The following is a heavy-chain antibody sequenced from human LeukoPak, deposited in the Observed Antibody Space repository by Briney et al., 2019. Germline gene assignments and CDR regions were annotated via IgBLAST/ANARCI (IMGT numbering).Heavy chain of an antibody. V-gene: IGHV3-23*01. CDR3: AKDLWTDSSGWNYFDY. D-gene: IGHD6-19*01. CDR1: GFTFTRSA. CDR2: ITNSGGGT. Sequence: PGGSLRLSCAASGFTFTRSAMGWVRQAPGKGLEWVSRITNSGGGTYYADSVKDRFTISRDNSKNTLYLQMNSLRADDTAVYYCAKDLWTDSSGWNYFDYWGQGTLVTVSS. J-gene: IGHJ4*02.